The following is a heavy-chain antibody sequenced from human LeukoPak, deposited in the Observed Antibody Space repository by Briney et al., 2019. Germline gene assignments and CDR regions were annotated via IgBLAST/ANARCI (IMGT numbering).Heavy chain of an antibody. CDR1: GFTFSSYG. D-gene: IGHD3-22*01. CDR2: ISGSGGST. CDR3: AKDYDSSGYYYVAKYFDY. Sequence: GGSLRLSCAASGFTFSSYGMSWVRQAPGKGLEWVSAISGSGGSTYYADSVKGRFTISRDNSKNTLYLQMNSLRAEDTAVYYCAKDYDSSGYYYVAKYFDYWGQGTLVTVSS. J-gene: IGHJ4*02. V-gene: IGHV3-23*01.